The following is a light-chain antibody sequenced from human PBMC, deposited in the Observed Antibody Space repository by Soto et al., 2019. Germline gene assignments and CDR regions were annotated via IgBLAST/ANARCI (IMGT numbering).Light chain of an antibody. Sequence: DLQMTQSPSSLSASVGDSVNITCRASESISTYLNWYQKKPGKAPKLLVFAAANLQSGVPSRFSGSESGTEFNLTISSLQPEDFATYFCQQIYSSPWTFGQGTKVEI. V-gene: IGKV1-39*01. J-gene: IGKJ1*01. CDR3: QQIYSSPWT. CDR1: ESISTY. CDR2: AAA.